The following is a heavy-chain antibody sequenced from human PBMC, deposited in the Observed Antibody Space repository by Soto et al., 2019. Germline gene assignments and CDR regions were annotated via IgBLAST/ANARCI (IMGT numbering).Heavy chain of an antibody. D-gene: IGHD3-3*01. J-gene: IGHJ6*02. CDR1: GFPFSSYA. V-gene: IGHV3-30-3*01. Sequence: SGFPFSSYAMHWVRQAPGKGLEWVAVISYDGSNKNYADSVKGRFTISRDNSKNTMYLQMNSLKAEDTAVYYCARGNNFWSGYYYPYGMDVSGQETMVTVSS. CDR3: ARGNNFWSGYYYPYGMDV. CDR2: ISYDGSNK.